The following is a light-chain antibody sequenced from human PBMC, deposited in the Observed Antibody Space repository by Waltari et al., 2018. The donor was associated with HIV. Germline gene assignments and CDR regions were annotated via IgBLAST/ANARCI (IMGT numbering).Light chain of an antibody. CDR2: DAA. J-gene: IGKJ2*01. CDR3: QQYNNRPRGNT. V-gene: IGKV3-15*01. Sequence: DIVMTQSPATLSVSPGERVTLSRRASQSVSTSLAWYQQRPGQAPRLLIYDAATRATDVPARFSGSGSGTEFIPTIASLQSEDYATYYCQQYNNRPRGNTFGQGTKVEI. CDR1: QSVSTS.